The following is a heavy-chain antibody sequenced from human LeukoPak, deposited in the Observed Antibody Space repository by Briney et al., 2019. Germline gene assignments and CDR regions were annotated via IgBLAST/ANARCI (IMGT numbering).Heavy chain of an antibody. V-gene: IGHV4-59*12. CDR1: GGSISSYY. D-gene: IGHD6-13*01. CDR3: ARDYSSSWYGP. J-gene: IGHJ5*02. CDR2: IYYSGSA. Sequence: SETLSLTCTVSGGSISSYYWSWIRQPPGKGLEWIGYIYYSGSANYNPSLKSRVTISVDTSKNQFSLKLSSVTAADTAVYYCARDYSSSWYGPWGQGTLVTVSS.